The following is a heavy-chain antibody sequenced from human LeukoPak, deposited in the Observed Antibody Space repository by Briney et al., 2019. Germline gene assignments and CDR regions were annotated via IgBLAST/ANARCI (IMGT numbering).Heavy chain of an antibody. D-gene: IGHD3-16*02. CDR3: AKDFGDDFSSLVRYYYMDV. J-gene: IGHJ6*03. V-gene: IGHV3-23*01. Sequence: GGSLRLSCAASGFTFSSYAMSWVRQAPGKGLEWVSAISGSGGSTYYADSVKGRFTISRDNSKNTLYLQMNSLRAEDTAVYYGAKDFGDDFSSLVRYYYMDVWGKGTTVTVSS. CDR2: ISGSGGST. CDR1: GFTFSSYA.